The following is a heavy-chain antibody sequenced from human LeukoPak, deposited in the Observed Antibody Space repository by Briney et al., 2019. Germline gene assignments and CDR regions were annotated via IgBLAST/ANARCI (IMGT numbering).Heavy chain of an antibody. J-gene: IGHJ4*02. CDR3: AKDFGQWLVRYYFDY. CDR1: GFTFSSYG. V-gene: IGHV3-30*18. Sequence: TGRTLRLSCAAPGFTFSSYGMHWVRQAPGKGLEWVAVISYDGSNKYYADSVKGRFTISRDNSKNTLYLQVNSLRAEDTAVYYCAKDFGQWLVRYYFDYWGQGTLVTVSS. CDR2: ISYDGSNK. D-gene: IGHD6-19*01.